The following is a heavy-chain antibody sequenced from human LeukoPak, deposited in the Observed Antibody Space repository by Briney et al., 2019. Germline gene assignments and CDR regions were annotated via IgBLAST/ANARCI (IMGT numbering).Heavy chain of an antibody. Sequence: SQTLSLTCTVSGGSISSGDYYWSWIRQPPGKGLEWIGYIYYSGSTYYNPSLKSRVTISVDTSKNQFSLKLSSVTAADTAVYYCARVPAAMGPYYFDYWGQGTLVTVSS. J-gene: IGHJ4*02. D-gene: IGHD2-2*01. CDR2: IYYSGST. CDR1: GGSISSGDYY. CDR3: ARVPAAMGPYYFDY. V-gene: IGHV4-30-4*01.